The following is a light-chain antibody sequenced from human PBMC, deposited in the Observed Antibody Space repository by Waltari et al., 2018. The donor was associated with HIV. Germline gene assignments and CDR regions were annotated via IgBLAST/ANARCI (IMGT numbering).Light chain of an antibody. Sequence: SYVLTQPPSVSVAPGKTARITCGGTNIGSTSVHWYQQRPGQAPVLVIYDDSDRPSGIPERFSGSNSGNTATLTISRVEAGDEADYYCHVWDSRSVTFGGGTKLTVV. CDR1: NIGSTS. V-gene: IGLV3-21*04. CDR3: HVWDSRSVT. CDR2: DDS. J-gene: IGLJ2*01.